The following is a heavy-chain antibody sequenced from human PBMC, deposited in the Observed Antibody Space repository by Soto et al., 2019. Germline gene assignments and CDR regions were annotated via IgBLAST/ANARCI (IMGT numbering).Heavy chain of an antibody. V-gene: IGHV3-48*02. CDR1: GFTFSSYS. CDR3: ARRLPLHYSSSWASFDY. CDR2: ISSSSSTI. Sequence: EVQLVESGGGLVQPGGSLRLACAASGFTFSSYSMNWVRQAPGKGLEWVSYISSSSSTIYYADSVKGRFTISKDNAKNSLYLQMNSLRDEDTAVYYCARRLPLHYSSSWASFDYWGQGTLVTVSS. D-gene: IGHD6-13*01. J-gene: IGHJ4*02.